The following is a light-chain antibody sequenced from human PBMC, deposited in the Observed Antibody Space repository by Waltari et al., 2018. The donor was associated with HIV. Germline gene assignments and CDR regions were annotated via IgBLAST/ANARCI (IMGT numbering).Light chain of an antibody. CDR2: EVN. CDR3: CSYTGTYTFV. J-gene: IGLJ2*01. V-gene: IGLV2-11*01. CDR1: IRCVGRYYY. Sequence: SALTQPRSVSGSPGQSVTISSSGAIRCVGRYYYFSWYKQHPGKAPKVMMYEVNKRPSGVPDRFSGSKSGNTASLTISGLQAEDEADYYCCSYTGTYTFVFGGGTKLTVL.